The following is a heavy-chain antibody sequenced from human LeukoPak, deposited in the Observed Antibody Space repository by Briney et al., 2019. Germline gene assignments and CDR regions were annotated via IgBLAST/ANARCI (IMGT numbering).Heavy chain of an antibody. D-gene: IGHD5-12*01. V-gene: IGHV4-30-4*08. CDR3: ARGATTYYFDY. J-gene: IGHJ4*02. CDR1: GGSISSGDYY. Sequence: SQTLSLTCTVSGGSISSGDYYWSWIRQPPGKGLEWIGYIYYSGSTYYNPSLKSLVTISVDTSKNQFSLKLSSVTAADTAVYYCARGATTYYFDYWGQGTLVTVSS. CDR2: IYYSGST.